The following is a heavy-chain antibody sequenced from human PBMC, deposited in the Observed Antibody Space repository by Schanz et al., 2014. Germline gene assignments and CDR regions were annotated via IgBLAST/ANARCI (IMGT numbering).Heavy chain of an antibody. CDR1: GFTFSSYA. V-gene: IGHV3-23*01. D-gene: IGHD3-10*01. J-gene: IGHJ3*02. CDR3: AKGRFGELSAFDI. CDR2: ISGSGGST. Sequence: EVHLLESGGGLVPPGGSLRLSCAASGFTFSSYAMSWVRQAPGKGLEWVSAISGSGGSTYYADSVKGRFTISRDNSKNTLYLQMNSLRAEDTAVYYCAKGRFGELSAFDIWGQGTMVTGSS.